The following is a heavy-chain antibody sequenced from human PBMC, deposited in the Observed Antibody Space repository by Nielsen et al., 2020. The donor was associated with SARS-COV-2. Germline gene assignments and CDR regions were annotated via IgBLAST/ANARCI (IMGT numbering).Heavy chain of an antibody. CDR3: TLLQEHL. CDR2: ISWNSGGI. Sequence: LKISCAASGFTVSTNYMNWVRQAPGKGLEWVSGISWNSGGIGYADSVKGRFTISRDNAKNSLYLQMNSLHQGPIGLPPGTLLQEHLWG. V-gene: IGHV3-9*01. J-gene: IGHJ6*01. CDR1: GFTVSTNY.